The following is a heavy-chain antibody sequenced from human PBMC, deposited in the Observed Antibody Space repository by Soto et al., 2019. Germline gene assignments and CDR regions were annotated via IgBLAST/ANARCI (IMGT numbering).Heavy chain of an antibody. Sequence: GESLKISCKGSGHIFSNYWIAWVRQTPGRGLEWMGMIYPGDSDIRYNPSFRGRVTISADKSITSAFVQWGSLKASDSAIYYCARFRAPRRQLISMSFHLWGLGTLVTVS. J-gene: IGHJ3*01. CDR2: IYPGDSDI. V-gene: IGHV5-51*01. CDR1: GHIFSNYW. CDR3: ARFRAPRRQLISMSFHL. D-gene: IGHD6-13*01.